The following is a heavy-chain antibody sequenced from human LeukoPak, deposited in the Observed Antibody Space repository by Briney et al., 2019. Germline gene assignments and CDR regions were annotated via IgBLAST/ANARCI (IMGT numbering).Heavy chain of an antibody. CDR2: ISGSGGST. V-gene: IGHV3-23*01. Sequence: GSLRLSFAASGFTFSSLGMGWVRQAPGKGLEWVSAISGSGGSTYYADSVKGRFTISRDNAKNSLYLQMNSLRAEDTAAYYCARDGTYGDYYYYYMDVWGKGTTVTVSS. CDR3: ARDGTYGDYYYYYMDV. CDR1: GFTFSSLG. J-gene: IGHJ6*03. D-gene: IGHD4-17*01.